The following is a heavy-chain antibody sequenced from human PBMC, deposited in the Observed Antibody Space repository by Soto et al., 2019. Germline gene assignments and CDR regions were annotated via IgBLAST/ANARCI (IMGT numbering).Heavy chain of an antibody. CDR3: ARQSFDWSYGMDV. J-gene: IGHJ6*02. V-gene: IGHV4-39*01. D-gene: IGHD3-9*01. CDR2: IYYSGST. CDR1: GGSISSSSYY. Sequence: SETLSLTCTVSGGSISSSSYYWGWIRQPPGKGLEWIGSIYYSGSTYYNPSLKSRVTISVDTSKNQFSLKLSSVTAADTAVYYCARQSFDWSYGMDVWGQGTTVTVSS.